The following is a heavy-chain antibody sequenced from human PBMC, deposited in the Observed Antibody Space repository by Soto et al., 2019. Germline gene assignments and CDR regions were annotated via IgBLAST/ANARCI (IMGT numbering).Heavy chain of an antibody. D-gene: IGHD3-22*01. Sequence: PGGSLRLSCEASGFAFSSYEMHWVRQAPGKGLEWVSHISSSGRTIYYAESVKGRFTISRDNAKDSLYLQMSSLRAEDTAVYYCARDMIGYYDSSGIIDFWGQGSLVTVSS. J-gene: IGHJ4*02. CDR2: ISSSGRTI. CDR3: ARDMIGYYDSSGIIDF. V-gene: IGHV3-48*03. CDR1: GFAFSSYE.